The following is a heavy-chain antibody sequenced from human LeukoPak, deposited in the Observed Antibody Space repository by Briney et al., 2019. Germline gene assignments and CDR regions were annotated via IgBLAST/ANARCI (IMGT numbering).Heavy chain of an antibody. J-gene: IGHJ4*02. D-gene: IGHD1-26*01. Sequence: ASVKVSCKASGYTFTGYYMHWVRQAPGQGLEWMGWINPNSGGTNYAQKFQGGVTMTRDTSISTAYMELSSLRSDDTAVYYCARESIVGATTLDYWGQGTLVTVPS. CDR2: INPNSGGT. CDR3: ARESIVGATTLDY. V-gene: IGHV1-2*02. CDR1: GYTFTGYY.